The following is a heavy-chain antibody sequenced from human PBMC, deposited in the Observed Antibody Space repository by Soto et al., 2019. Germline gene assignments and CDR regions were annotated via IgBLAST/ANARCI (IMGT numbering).Heavy chain of an antibody. V-gene: IGHV5-51*01. CDR3: ARQTGITGTTLYWFDP. Sequence: GESLKISCKGSGYSFTSYWIGWVRQMPVEGLEWMGIIYPGDSDTRYSPSFQGQVTISADKSISTAYLQWSSLKASDTAMYYCARQTGITGTTLYWFDPWGQGTLVTVSS. CDR2: IYPGDSDT. D-gene: IGHD1-7*01. CDR1: GYSFTSYW. J-gene: IGHJ5*02.